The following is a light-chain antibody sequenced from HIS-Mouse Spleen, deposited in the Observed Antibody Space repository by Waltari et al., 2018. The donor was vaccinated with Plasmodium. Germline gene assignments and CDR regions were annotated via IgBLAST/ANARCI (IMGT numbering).Light chain of an antibody. CDR2: EDS. V-gene: IGLV3-10*01. CDR3: YSTDSSGNHRV. J-gene: IGLJ3*02. CDR1: ALQRKY. Sequence: SYELTQPPSVSVSPGQTARITCYEDALQRKYAYWYQQKSGQAPVLVIYEDSKRPSGIPERFSGSSSGTMATLTISGAQVEDEADYYFYSTDSSGNHRVFGGGTKLTVL.